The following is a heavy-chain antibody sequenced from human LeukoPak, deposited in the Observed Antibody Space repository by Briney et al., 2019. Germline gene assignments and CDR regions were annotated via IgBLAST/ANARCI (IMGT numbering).Heavy chain of an antibody. Sequence: ASVKVSCKASGGTFSSYAISWVRQAPGQGLEWMGGIIPIFGTANYAQKFQGRVTITTGESTSTAYMELSSLRSEDTAVYYCARGHSSSWYKRYYYYYMDVWGKGTTVTVSS. CDR1: GGTFSSYA. J-gene: IGHJ6*03. CDR2: IIPIFGTA. CDR3: ARGHSSSWYKRYYYYYMDV. V-gene: IGHV1-69*05. D-gene: IGHD6-13*01.